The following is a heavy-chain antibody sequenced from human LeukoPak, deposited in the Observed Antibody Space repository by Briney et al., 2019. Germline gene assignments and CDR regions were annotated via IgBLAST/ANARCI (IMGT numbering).Heavy chain of an antibody. CDR2: IVLGSANT. J-gene: IGHJ6*02. D-gene: IGHD3-22*01. CDR1: GFTFSSSA. V-gene: IGHV1-58*01. CDR3: ALIVVVIATDYYYYGMDV. Sequence: SVKVSCKASGFTFSSSAVQWLRQPRGQRLEWIGWIVLGSANTNYAQKFQERVTVARDMSTKTVYMELSSLRSEDTAVYYCALIVVVIATDYYYYGMDVWGQGTTVTVSS.